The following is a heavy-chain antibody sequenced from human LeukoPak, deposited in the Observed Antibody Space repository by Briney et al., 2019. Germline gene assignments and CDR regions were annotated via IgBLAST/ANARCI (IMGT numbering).Heavy chain of an antibody. CDR1: GFTFNDYG. CDR3: AKESSGGWYFDY. V-gene: IGHV3-33*06. J-gene: IGHJ4*02. CDR2: IRNDGSNK. D-gene: IGHD6-19*01. Sequence: GGSLRLSCAASGFTFNDYGMHWVRQAPGKGLEWVGAIRNDGSNKYYADSVKGRFTISRDNSKNSLYLQMNSLRAEDTAVYYCAKESSGGWYFDYWGQGTLVTVSS.